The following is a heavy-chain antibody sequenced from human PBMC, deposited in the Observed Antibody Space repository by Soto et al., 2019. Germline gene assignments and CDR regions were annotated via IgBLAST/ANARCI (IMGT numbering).Heavy chain of an antibody. CDR2: INAGNGNT. Sequence: GASVKVSCKASGYTFTSYAMHWVRQAPGQRLEWMGWINAGNGNTKYSQKFQGRVTITRDTSASTAYMELSSLRSEDTAVYYCARGRRTFCGGDCYHYDYWGQGTLVTVSS. V-gene: IGHV1-3*01. D-gene: IGHD2-21*02. CDR3: ARGRRTFCGGDCYHYDY. CDR1: GYTFTSYA. J-gene: IGHJ4*02.